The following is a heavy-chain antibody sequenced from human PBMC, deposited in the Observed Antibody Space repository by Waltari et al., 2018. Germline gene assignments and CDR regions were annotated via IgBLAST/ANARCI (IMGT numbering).Heavy chain of an antibody. Sequence: QMQLVQSGPEVKKPGTSVKVSCKASGFTFTSSAVQWVRQARGQRLARVGWIVVGSGNTNYAQKIQERVTITRDMSTSTAYMALSSLRSEDTAVYYCAALNRGELLEYFDYWGQGTLVTVSS. V-gene: IGHV1-58*01. CDR1: GFTFTSSA. CDR3: AALNRGELLEYFDY. D-gene: IGHD1-26*01. CDR2: IVVGSGNT. J-gene: IGHJ4*02.